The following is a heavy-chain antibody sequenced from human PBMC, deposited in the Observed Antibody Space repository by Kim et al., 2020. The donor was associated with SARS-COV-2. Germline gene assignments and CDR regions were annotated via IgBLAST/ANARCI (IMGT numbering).Heavy chain of an antibody. V-gene: IGHV1-69*04. Sequence: SVKVSCKASGGTFSSYAISWVRQAPGQGLEWMGRIIPILGIANYAQKFQGRVTITADKSTSTAYMELSSLRSEDTAVYYCARDVRQGSSCAYWGQGTLVTVSS. J-gene: IGHJ4*02. CDR3: ARDVRQGSSCAY. CDR2: IIPILGIA. CDR1: GGTFSSYA. D-gene: IGHD6-13*01.